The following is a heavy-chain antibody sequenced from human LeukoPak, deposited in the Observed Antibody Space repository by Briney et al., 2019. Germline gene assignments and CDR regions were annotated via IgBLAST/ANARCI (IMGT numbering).Heavy chain of an antibody. CDR1: GFSFSNYA. CDR2: ISGSGGST. Sequence: PGESLTLSCAASGFSFSNYAMSWVRQATGKGLEWVSGISGSGGSTYYADSVKGRFTISRDNSKNTLYLQLSSLSAEDTALYYWAIGLGYGNYYYDYWGQGTLVTVCS. J-gene: IGHJ4*02. D-gene: IGHD4-11*01. V-gene: IGHV3-23*01. CDR3: AIGLGYGNYYYDY.